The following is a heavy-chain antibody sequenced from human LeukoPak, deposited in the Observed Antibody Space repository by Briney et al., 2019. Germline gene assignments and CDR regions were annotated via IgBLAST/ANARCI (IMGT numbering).Heavy chain of an antibody. CDR3: ARDLAVLGYFHFDY. CDR1: GGSISSSSYY. J-gene: IGHJ4*02. D-gene: IGHD3-22*01. V-gene: IGHV4-39*07. CDR2: IYYSGST. Sequence: PSETLSLTCTVSGGSISSSSYYWGWIRQPPGKGLEWIGSIYYSGSTYYNPSLKSRVTISVDTSKNQFSLKLSSVTAADTAVYYCARDLAVLGYFHFDYWGQGTLVTVSS.